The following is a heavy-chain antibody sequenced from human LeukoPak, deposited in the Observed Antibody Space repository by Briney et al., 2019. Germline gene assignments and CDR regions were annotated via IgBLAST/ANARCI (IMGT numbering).Heavy chain of an antibody. CDR1: GFTFSSYW. CDR3: ARGPSGYHNT. D-gene: IGHD5-12*01. J-gene: IGHJ4*02. CDR2: ISSSSRYI. V-gene: IGHV3-21*01. Sequence: GGSLRLSCAASGFTFSSYWMSWVRQAPGKGLEWVSSISSSSRYIYYADSVKGRFTISRDNSKNTLYLQMNSLRAEDTAVYYCARGPSGYHNTGGQGTLVTVSS.